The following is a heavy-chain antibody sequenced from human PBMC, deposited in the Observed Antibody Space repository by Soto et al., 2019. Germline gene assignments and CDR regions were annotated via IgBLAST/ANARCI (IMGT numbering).Heavy chain of an antibody. J-gene: IGHJ6*02. V-gene: IGHV4-31*03. CDR3: ARLPMVRGGSRDYYGMDV. CDR1: GGSTSSGGYY. CDR2: IYYSGST. D-gene: IGHD3-10*01. Sequence: QVQLQESGPGLVKPSQTLSLTCTVSGGSTSSGGYYWSWIRQHPGKGLEWLGYIYYSGSTYYNPSLKSRVTISVDTSKNQFSLKLSSVTAADTAVYYCARLPMVRGGSRDYYGMDVWGQGTTVTVSS.